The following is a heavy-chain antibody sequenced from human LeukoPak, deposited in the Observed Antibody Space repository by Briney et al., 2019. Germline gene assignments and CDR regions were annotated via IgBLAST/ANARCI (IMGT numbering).Heavy chain of an antibody. Sequence: PGGSLRLSCAASGFTFTNVWMSWVRQAPGKGLEWVGRIKSKIDGGTTDYAAPVKGRFTISRDDSKNTLYLQMNSLKTEDTAVYYCTTDHQTTVSPYYYYYYMDVWGKGTTVTVSS. CDR2: IKSKIDGGTT. D-gene: IGHD4-11*01. V-gene: IGHV3-15*01. J-gene: IGHJ6*03. CDR3: TTDHQTTVSPYYYYYYMDV. CDR1: GFTFTNVW.